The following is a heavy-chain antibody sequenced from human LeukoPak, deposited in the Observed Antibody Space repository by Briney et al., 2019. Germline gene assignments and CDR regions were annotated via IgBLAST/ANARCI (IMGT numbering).Heavy chain of an antibody. D-gene: IGHD6-6*01. CDR2: IWYDGSNK. J-gene: IGHJ4*02. CDR1: GFTFSSYG. V-gene: IGHV3-33*08. CDR3: ARDQAESSGFDY. Sequence: PGGSLRLSCAASGFTFSSYGMHWVRQAPGKGLEWVAVIWYDGSNKYYADSVKGRFTISRDNSKNTLYPQMNSLRAEDTAVYYCARDQAESSGFDYWGQGTLVTVSS.